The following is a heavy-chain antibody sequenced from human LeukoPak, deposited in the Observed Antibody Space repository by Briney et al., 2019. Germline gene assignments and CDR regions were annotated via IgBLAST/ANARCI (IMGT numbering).Heavy chain of an antibody. V-gene: IGHV3-33*01. J-gene: IGHJ4*02. CDR1: GFTPCSYS. CDR3: ARPYYYGLGSFFDY. Sequence: PGGSPRLSPAPSGFTPCSYSTHWGRAAPREGRGRVAVIWYNGSNKYYADSVKGRFTISRDNSRNTLYLQMNSLRAEDTAVYYCARPYYYGLGSFFDYWGQGTLVTVSS. D-gene: IGHD3-10*01. CDR2: IWYNGSNK.